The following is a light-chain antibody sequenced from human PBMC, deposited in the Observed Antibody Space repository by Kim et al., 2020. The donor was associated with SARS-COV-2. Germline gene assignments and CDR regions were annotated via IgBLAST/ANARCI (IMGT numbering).Light chain of an antibody. Sequence: ALGQTVRITCQGDSLRSYYATGYQQKPGQAPILVIYGKNNRPSGIPDRFSGSSSGNTASLTITGAQAEDEADYYCNSRDSGDKVIFGGGTQLTVL. J-gene: IGLJ2*01. V-gene: IGLV3-19*01. CDR1: SLRSYY. CDR3: NSRDSGDKVI. CDR2: GKN.